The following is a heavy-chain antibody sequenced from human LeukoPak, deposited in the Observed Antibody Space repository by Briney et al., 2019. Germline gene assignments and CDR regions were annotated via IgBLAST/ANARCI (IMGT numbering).Heavy chain of an antibody. CDR3: ARDLTFSSGPEY. V-gene: IGHV3-11*01. D-gene: IGHD3-3*01. J-gene: IGHJ4*02. CDR1: GGSFSGYY. Sequence: LSLTCAVYGGSFSGYYWSWIRQAPGKGLEWVSYISSRGSTTYYADSVKGRFTISRDNAKNSLFLQMSSLRAEDTAVYYCARDLTFSSGPEYWGQGTLVTVSS. CDR2: ISSRGSTT.